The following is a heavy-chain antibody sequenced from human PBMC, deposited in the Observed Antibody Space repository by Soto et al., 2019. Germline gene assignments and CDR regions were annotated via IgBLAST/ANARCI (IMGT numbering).Heavy chain of an antibody. D-gene: IGHD3-10*01. CDR1: GYTFTSYG. CDR3: ARVNRDYYYYYGMDV. Sequence: ASLKVSCKASGYTFTSYGISWVRQAPGQGLEWMGWISAYNGNTKYAQKFQGRVTMTTDTSTNTAYMELRSLRSDDTAVYYCARVNRDYYYYYGMDVWGQGTTVTVSS. J-gene: IGHJ6*02. V-gene: IGHV1-18*01. CDR2: ISAYNGNT.